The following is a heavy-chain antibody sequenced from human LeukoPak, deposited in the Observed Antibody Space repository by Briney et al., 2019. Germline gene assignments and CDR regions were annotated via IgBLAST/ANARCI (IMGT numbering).Heavy chain of an antibody. Sequence: PGGSLRLSCAAAGFTFSTYAMTWVRQAPGKGLEWVSYISSSGDSIYYADSVKGRFTISRDNAKTSLSLQMTSLRAEDTAIYYCARDRRVGATWSVGAFDIWGQGTTVTVSS. CDR1: GFTFSTYA. D-gene: IGHD1-26*01. CDR2: ISSSGDSI. V-gene: IGHV3-48*03. CDR3: ARDRRVGATWSVGAFDI. J-gene: IGHJ3*02.